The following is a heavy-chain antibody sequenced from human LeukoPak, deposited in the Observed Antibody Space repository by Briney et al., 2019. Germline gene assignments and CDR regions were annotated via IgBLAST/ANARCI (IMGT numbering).Heavy chain of an antibody. D-gene: IGHD2-2*01. CDR2: FDPEDGET. V-gene: IGHV1-24*01. J-gene: IGHJ5*01. CDR1: GYTLTELS. CDR3: ARAPTVSVGYCSSSSCQADS. Sequence: ASVKVSCKVSGYTLTELSMHWVRQAPGKGLEWMGGFDPEDGETIYAQKFQGRVTMTEDTSTDTAYMELSSLRAEDTAVYYCARAPTVSVGYCSSSSCQADSWGQGTLVTVSS.